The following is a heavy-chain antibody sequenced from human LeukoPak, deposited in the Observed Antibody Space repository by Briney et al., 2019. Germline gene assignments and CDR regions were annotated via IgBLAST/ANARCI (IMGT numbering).Heavy chain of an antibody. J-gene: IGHJ6*03. CDR2: IWYDGSNK. V-gene: IGHV3-33*01. CDR3: ARAAAASYYYYYYMDV. Sequence: GGSLRLSCAASGFTFSSYGMHWVRQAPGKGLERVAVIWYDGSNKYYADSVKGRFTISRDNSKNTLYLQMNSLRAEDTAVYYCARAAAASYYYYYYMDVWGKGTTVTVSS. D-gene: IGHD2-2*01. CDR1: GFTFSSYG.